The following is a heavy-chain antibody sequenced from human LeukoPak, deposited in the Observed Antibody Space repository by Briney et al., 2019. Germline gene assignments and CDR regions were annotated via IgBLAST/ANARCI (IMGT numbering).Heavy chain of an antibody. V-gene: IGHV3-66*02. CDR1: GFTVSSNY. CDR3: ARGSGITMVRGVTADYYYSMDV. Sequence: GGSLRLSCAASGFTVSSNYMSWVRQAPGKGLEWVSVIYSGGSTYYADSVKGRFTISRDNSKNTLYLQMNSLRAEDTAVYYCARGSGITMVRGVTADYYYSMDVWGQGTTVTVSS. J-gene: IGHJ6*02. D-gene: IGHD3-10*01. CDR2: IYSGGST.